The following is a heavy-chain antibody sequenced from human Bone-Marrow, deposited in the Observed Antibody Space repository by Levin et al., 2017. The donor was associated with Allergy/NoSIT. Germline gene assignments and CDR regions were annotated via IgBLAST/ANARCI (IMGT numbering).Heavy chain of an antibody. CDR2: VLFDGKEK. D-gene: IGHD5-24*01. CDR3: ARGLDGYGFAASY. V-gene: IGHV3-30*04. CDR1: GFTFRSFA. Sequence: GGSLRLSCAASGFTFRSFAMHWVRQAPGKGLEWVAIVLFDGKEKFYADSVKGRFTISRDNSRNTLYLQMDSLRPEDTSVYYCARGLDGYGFAASYWGQGTLVTVSS. J-gene: IGHJ4*02.